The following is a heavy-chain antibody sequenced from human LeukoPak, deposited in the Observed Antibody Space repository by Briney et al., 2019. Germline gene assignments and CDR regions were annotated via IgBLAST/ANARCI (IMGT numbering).Heavy chain of an antibody. CDR2: INPSGGST. J-gene: IGHJ4*02. D-gene: IGHD2-21*02. V-gene: IGHV1-46*01. CDR1: GYTFTSYY. CDR3: ARDLAYCGGDCFRELGY. Sequence: ASVKVSCKASGYTFTSYYMHWVRQAPGQGLEWMGIINPSGGSTSYAQKFQGRVTMTRDTSTSTVYMELSSLRSEDTAVYYCARDLAYCGGDCFRELGYWGQGTLVTVSS.